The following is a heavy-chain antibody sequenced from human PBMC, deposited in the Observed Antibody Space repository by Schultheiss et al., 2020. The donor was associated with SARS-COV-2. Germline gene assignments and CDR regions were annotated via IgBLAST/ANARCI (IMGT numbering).Heavy chain of an antibody. CDR3: ARGTTTYYYDSSGYYSY. CDR1: GYSFTGYY. CDR2: INPNSGGT. V-gene: IGHV1-2*04. Sequence: ASVKVSCKASGYSFTGYYIHWVRQAPGQGLEWMGWINPNSGGTNYAQKFQGWVTMTRDTSISTAYIELSRLRSDDTAVYYCARGTTTYYYDSSGYYSYWGQGTLVTVSS. J-gene: IGHJ4*02. D-gene: IGHD3-22*01.